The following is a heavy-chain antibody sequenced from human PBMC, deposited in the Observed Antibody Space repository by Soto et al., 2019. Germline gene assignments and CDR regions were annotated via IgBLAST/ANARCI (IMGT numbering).Heavy chain of an antibody. V-gene: IGHV4-59*01. CDR3: ARGGSTGGIFDY. CDR1: GGSISSYY. D-gene: IGHD3-16*01. J-gene: IGHJ4*02. Sequence: PSETLSLTCTVSGGSISSYYWIWIRQPPGKGLEWIGYIYYSGSTNYNPSLKSRVTISVDTSKNQFSLKLSSVTAADTAVYYCARGGSTGGIFDYWGQGTLVTVSS. CDR2: IYYSGST.